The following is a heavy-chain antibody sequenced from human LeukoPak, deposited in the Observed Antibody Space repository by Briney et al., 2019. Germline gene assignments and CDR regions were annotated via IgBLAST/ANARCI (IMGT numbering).Heavy chain of an antibody. CDR2: IYTSGST. D-gene: IGHD4-23*01. V-gene: IGHV4-61*02. CDR3: ARGTVVNDAFDI. CDR1: GGSISGGSYY. Sequence: SETLSLTCTVSGGSISGGSYYWSWIRQPAGKGLEWIGRIYTSGSTNYNPSLKSRVTISVDTSKNQFSLKLSSVTAADTAVYYCARGTVVNDAFDIWGQGTMVTVSS. J-gene: IGHJ3*02.